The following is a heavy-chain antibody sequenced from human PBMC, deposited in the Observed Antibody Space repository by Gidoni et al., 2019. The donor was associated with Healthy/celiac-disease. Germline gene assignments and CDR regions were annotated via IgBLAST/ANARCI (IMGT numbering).Heavy chain of an antibody. CDR1: GGSISSSSYY. J-gene: IGHJ5*02. Sequence: QLQLQESGPGLVKPSETLSLTCTVSGGSISSSSYYWGWIRQPPGKGLEWIGSIYYSGSTYYNPSLKSRVTISVDTSKNQFSLKLSSVTAADTAVYYCARRDSSWYYGFSDTNWFDPWGQGTLVTVSS. V-gene: IGHV4-39*01. CDR3: ARRDSSWYYGFSDTNWFDP. D-gene: IGHD6-13*01. CDR2: IYYSGST.